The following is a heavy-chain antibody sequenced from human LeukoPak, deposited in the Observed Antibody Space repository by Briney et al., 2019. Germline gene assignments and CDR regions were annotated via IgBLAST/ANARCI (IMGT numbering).Heavy chain of an antibody. V-gene: IGHV1-18*01. CDR1: GYTFTSYG. Sequence: ASVKVSCKASGYTFTSYGISWVRQAPGQGLEWMGWISAYNGNTNYAQKLQGRVTITADESTSTAYMELSSLRSEDTAVYYCARDQNGYNSGGSFDYWGQGTLVTVSS. CDR2: ISAYNGNT. J-gene: IGHJ4*02. D-gene: IGHD5-24*01. CDR3: ARDQNGYNSGGSFDY.